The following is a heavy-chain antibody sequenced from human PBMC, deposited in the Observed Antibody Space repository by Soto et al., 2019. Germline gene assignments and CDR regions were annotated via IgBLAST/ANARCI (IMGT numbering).Heavy chain of an antibody. V-gene: IGHV3-21*01. D-gene: IGHD6-19*01. CDR3: AREGNSSGWYYYYGMDV. CDR1: GFTFSSYS. Sequence: GGSLRLSCAASGFTFSSYSMNWVRQAPGKGLEWVSSIRSSSSYIYYADSVKGRFTISRDNAKNSLYLQMNSLRAEDTAVYYCAREGNSSGWYYYYGMDVWGQGTTVTVS. J-gene: IGHJ6*02. CDR2: IRSSSSYI.